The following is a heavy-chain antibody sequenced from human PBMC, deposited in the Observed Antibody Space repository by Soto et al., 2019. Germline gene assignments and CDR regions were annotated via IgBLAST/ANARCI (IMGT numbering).Heavy chain of an antibody. V-gene: IGHV3-64*01. CDR2: ISNNGAHT. D-gene: IGHD6-13*01. CDR3: ARGGYGSRWPNVYMDV. J-gene: IGHJ6*03. CDR1: GFTFSNYE. Sequence: EAQLVESGGGLVQPGGSLRLSCAASGFTFSNYEMHWVRQAPGKGLEYVSGISNNGAHTDYAKSVKGRFTISRDNSENTLYLQMGRLRAEDMALYYCARGGYGSRWPNVYMDVWGKGTTVTVSS.